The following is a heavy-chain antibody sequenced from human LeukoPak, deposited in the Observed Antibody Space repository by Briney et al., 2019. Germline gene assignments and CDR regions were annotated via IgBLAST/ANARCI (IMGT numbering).Heavy chain of an antibody. Sequence: GGSLRLSCAVSGLTFSDAWISLVRQAAGKGLEWVARITADGTEDYAAPVNARFTASRDDSKTTVYLQMNSLTTEDTAVYYCTTAPTRGWLPYFDYWGQGTVVTVSS. J-gene: IGHJ4*02. V-gene: IGHV3-15*01. D-gene: IGHD5-12*01. CDR3: TTAPTRGWLPYFDY. CDR2: ITADGTE. CDR1: GLTFSDAW.